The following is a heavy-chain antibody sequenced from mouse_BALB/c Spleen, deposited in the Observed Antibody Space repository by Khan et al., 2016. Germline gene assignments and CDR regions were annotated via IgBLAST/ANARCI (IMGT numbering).Heavy chain of an antibody. CDR3: ARARYYGYLAY. J-gene: IGHJ3*01. V-gene: IGHV4-1*02. D-gene: IGHD1-1*01. CDR2: INPDSSTI. Sequence: EVKLLESGGGLVQPGGSLKLSCAASGFDLSRYWMSWVRQAPGKGLEWIGEINPDSSTINYTPSLKDRFIISRDNAKNTLYLQVSKVRSEDTALSYCARARYYGYLAYWGQGTLVSVSA. CDR1: GFDLSRYW.